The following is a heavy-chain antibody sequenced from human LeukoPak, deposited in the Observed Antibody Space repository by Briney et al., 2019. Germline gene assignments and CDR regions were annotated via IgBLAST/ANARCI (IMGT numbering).Heavy chain of an antibody. J-gene: IGHJ4*02. V-gene: IGHV7-4-1*02. CDR1: GYTFTSYA. CDR2: INTNTGNP. CDR3: AREGGAYYGSGSYYEDY. D-gene: IGHD3-10*01. Sequence: ASVKVSCKASGYTFTSYAMNWVRQAPGQGLEWMGWINTNTGNPTYAQGFTGRFVFSLDTSVSTAYLQISSLKAEDTAVYYCAREGGAYYGSGSYYEDYWGQGTLVTVSS.